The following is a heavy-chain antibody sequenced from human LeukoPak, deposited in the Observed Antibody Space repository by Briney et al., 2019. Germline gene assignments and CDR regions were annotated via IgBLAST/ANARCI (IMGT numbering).Heavy chain of an antibody. D-gene: IGHD1-26*01. J-gene: IGHJ4*02. CDR1: GFTFSSYA. V-gene: IGHV3-23*01. CDR2: ISGSGGST. CDR3: ARTQLGGSYWSFDY. Sequence: GGSLRLSCAASGFTFSSYAMSWVRQAPGKGLEWVSAISGSGGSTYYADSVKGRFTISRDNSKNTLYLQMNSLRAEDTAVYYCARTQLGGSYWSFDYWGQGTLVTVSS.